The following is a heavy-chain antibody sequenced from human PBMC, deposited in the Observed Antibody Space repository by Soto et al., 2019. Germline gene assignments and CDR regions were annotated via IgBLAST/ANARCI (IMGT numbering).Heavy chain of an antibody. CDR3: AIGAATQIVVVMYDAFEI. J-gene: IGHJ3*02. V-gene: IGHV1-69*12. CDR2: IIPVFGTA. CDR1: GAPLNTFINYG. D-gene: IGHD3-22*01. Sequence: QVQLVQSGAEVKKPGSSVKVSCKASGAPLNTFINYGITWVRQAPGQGLAWMGGIIPVFGTANYAQKFQGRVTIRADESTRTAYMELSSLRAEDTAVYYCAIGAATQIVVVMYDAFEIWGQGTMVTVSS.